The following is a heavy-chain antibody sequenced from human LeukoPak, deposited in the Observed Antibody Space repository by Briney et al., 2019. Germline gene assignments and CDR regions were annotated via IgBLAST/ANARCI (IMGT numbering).Heavy chain of an antibody. D-gene: IGHD6-19*01. CDR3: ARVPQAVAGIFDY. CDR1: GFTFSSYW. CDR2: INSDGSST. Sequence: GGSLRLSCAASGFTFSSYWMHWVRQAPGKGLVWVSRINSDGSSTSYADSVKGRFTISRDNAKNTLYLQMNSLRAEDTAVYYCARVPQAVAGIFDYWGQGTLVTVSS. J-gene: IGHJ4*02. V-gene: IGHV3-74*01.